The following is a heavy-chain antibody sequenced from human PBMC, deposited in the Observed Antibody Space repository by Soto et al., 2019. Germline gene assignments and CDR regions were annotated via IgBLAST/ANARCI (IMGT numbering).Heavy chain of an antibody. D-gene: IGHD6-19*01. CDR3: ARVLVVAVRGWFHX. V-gene: IGHV4-4*02. CDR1: GGSISSSNW. J-gene: IGHJ5*02. Sequence: SETLSLTFGVSGGSISSSNWWSWVRQPPGKGLEWIWEIYHSGSTNYNTSLKSRVTISVDKSKKRFSLNLSSVTAADTAVYYCARVLVVAVRGWFHXWGQVTLVTVSX. CDR2: IYHSGST.